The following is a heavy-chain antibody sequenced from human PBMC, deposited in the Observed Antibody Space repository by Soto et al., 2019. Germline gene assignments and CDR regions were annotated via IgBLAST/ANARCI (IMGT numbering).Heavy chain of an antibody. V-gene: IGHV4-31*03. CDR2: IYHTGGT. Sequence: QVQLQESGPGLVKPSQTLSLTCTVSGGSITSGTDYWSWIRQLPGKGLEWSGNIYHTGGTSYNPSLKSRVIISIDTSKNQFSLTVSSVTAADTAVYFCARDSSAWFYFDNWGQGTLVTVSS. D-gene: IGHD6-19*01. CDR3: ARDSSAWFYFDN. CDR1: GGSITSGTDY. J-gene: IGHJ4*02.